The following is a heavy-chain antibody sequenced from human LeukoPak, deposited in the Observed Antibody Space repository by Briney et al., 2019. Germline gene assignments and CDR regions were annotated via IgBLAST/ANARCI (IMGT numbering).Heavy chain of an antibody. CDR3: ARETTGSRDGYTVFDY. D-gene: IGHD5-24*01. CDR1: GGSISSYY. CDR2: IYYSGNT. V-gene: IGHV4-59*01. Sequence: SETLSLTWTGSGGSISSYYWSWIRQPPGKGLEWIGYIYYSGNTNYNPSLKSRVTISADTSKNQLSLKVTSVTAADTAVYYCARETTGSRDGYTVFDYWGQGTLVTVSS. J-gene: IGHJ4*02.